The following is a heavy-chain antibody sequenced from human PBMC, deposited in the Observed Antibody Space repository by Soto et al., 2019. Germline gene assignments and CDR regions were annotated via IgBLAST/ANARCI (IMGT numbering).Heavy chain of an antibody. V-gene: IGHV3-23*01. J-gene: IGHJ4*02. CDR1: GFTFSSYA. CDR2: ISGSGGST. Sequence: GSLKLSCAASGFTFSSYAMSWVRQAPGKGLEWVSAISGSGGSTYYADSVKGRFTISRDNSNNTLYLQMNSLRAEDTAVYYCAKEPRQWLVLYFDYWGQGTLVTVSS. CDR3: AKEPRQWLVLYFDY. D-gene: IGHD6-19*01.